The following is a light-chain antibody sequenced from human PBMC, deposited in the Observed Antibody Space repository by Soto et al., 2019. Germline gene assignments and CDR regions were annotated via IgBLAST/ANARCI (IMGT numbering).Light chain of an antibody. CDR2: GAS. V-gene: IGKV3-20*01. CDR3: QQYGSSPSRT. CDR1: HIVSSSY. Sequence: EIVLTQSPGTLSLSPGERATLSCRPSHIVSSSYLAWYQQKPGQAPRLLIYGASSRATGIPDRFSGSGSGTDFTLTISRLEPEDFAVYYCQQYGSSPSRTFGQGTKVDNK. J-gene: IGKJ1*01.